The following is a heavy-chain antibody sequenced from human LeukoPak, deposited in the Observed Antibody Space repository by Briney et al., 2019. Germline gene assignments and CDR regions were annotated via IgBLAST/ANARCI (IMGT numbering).Heavy chain of an antibody. J-gene: IGHJ5*02. D-gene: IGHD6-6*01. V-gene: IGHV4-30-4*08. CDR2: IYYSGST. CDR1: GGSISSGDYY. Sequence: SETLSLTCPVSGGSISSGDYYWSWIRQPPGKGLEWIGYIYYSGSTYYNPSLKSRVTISVDTSKNQFSLKLSSVTAADTAVYYCARATSNSYNWFDPWGQGTLVTVSS. CDR3: ARATSNSYNWFDP.